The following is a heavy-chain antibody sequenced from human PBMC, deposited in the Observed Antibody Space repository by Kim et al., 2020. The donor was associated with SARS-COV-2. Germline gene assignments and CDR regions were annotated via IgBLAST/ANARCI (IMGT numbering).Heavy chain of an antibody. CDR2: ISYSGGGA. V-gene: IGHV3-33*01. CDR1: GFTFRSFS. CDR3: ARDRIRDSSYADDY. J-gene: IGHJ4*02. Sequence: GGSLRLSCAPSGFTFRSFSMHWVRQAPGKGLEWVAFISYSGGGADYAESVKGRFSISRDNSGNTLYVQMNNLRSDDTAVYFCARDRIRDSSYADDYWGLG. D-gene: IGHD3-22*01.